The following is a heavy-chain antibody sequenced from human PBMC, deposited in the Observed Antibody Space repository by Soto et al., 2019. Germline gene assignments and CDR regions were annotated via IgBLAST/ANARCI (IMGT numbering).Heavy chain of an antibody. CDR3: ARRYGWLYFDY. Sequence: SETLSLTCTVSGDPISTDYWSWIRQSPGKGLEWIGYIYYSGITNYNPSLKSRVTISVDTSKNQFSLKLSSVTAADTALYYCARRYGWLYFDYWGQGSLVTVSS. V-gene: IGHV4-59*08. D-gene: IGHD3-10*01. CDR1: GDPISTDY. CDR2: IYYSGIT. J-gene: IGHJ4*02.